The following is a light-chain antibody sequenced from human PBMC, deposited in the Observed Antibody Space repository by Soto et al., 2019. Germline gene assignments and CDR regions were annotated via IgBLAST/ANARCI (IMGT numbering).Light chain of an antibody. J-gene: IGLJ2*01. CDR2: RDH. Sequence: QSVLTQPPSASGTPGQRVTISCSGSRYNIGSNTVNWYQQVPGTAPRLLIHRDHQRPSGVPDQFSGSKSGTSASLAISGLQSEDEADYYCAAWDDSLNGYVVFGGGTKLTVL. CDR1: RYNIGSNT. CDR3: AAWDDSLNGYVV. V-gene: IGLV1-44*01.